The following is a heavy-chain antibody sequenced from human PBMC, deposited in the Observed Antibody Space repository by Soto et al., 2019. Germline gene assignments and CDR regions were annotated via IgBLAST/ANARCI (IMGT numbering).Heavy chain of an antibody. D-gene: IGHD3-3*01. Sequence: EVQLLESGGGLVQPGGSLRLSCAASGFTSRTYAMSWVRQAPGKGLEWVSAVSGSGGSTYYADSVKGRFTLSRDNSKNTLYLQMNSLRADDTAVYYCAKDRTYSRLDFWSGYYPFDYWGQGTLVTVSS. CDR1: GFTSRTYA. CDR3: AKDRTYSRLDFWSGYYPFDY. J-gene: IGHJ4*02. CDR2: VSGSGGST. V-gene: IGHV3-23*01.